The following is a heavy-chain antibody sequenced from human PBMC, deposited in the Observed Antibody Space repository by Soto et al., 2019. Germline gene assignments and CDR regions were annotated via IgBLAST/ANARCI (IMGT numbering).Heavy chain of an antibody. Sequence: QLQESGPGLVKPSETLSLTCTVSGGSLNSYYWTWIRQSPGKGLEWIGCILDSGTTNYNPSLESRVTISIDTSKNQFSLKLTSVTAADAAVYYCARSHGDVDYWSQGTLVTVSS. J-gene: IGHJ4*02. D-gene: IGHD4-17*01. V-gene: IGHV4-59*01. CDR2: ILDSGTT. CDR1: GGSLNSYY. CDR3: ARSHGDVDY.